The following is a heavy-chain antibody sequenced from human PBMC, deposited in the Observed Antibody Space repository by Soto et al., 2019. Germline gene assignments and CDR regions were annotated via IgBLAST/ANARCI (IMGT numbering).Heavy chain of an antibody. CDR2: IYNGERT. CDR3: AQTTGWPGFDY. Sequence: QVQLQELGPGLVKPSETMSLTCTASGASISNKYWNWIRQPPGKGLEWIGHIYNGERTNYNPSLKSRVTISVDTSKNQFSLKLGSVTAADTAVYYCAQTTGWPGFDYWGQGILVTVSS. J-gene: IGHJ4*02. D-gene: IGHD6-19*01. CDR1: GASISNKY. V-gene: IGHV4-59*01.